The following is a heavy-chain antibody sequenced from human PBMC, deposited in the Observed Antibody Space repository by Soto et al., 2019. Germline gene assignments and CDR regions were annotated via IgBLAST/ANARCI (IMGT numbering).Heavy chain of an antibody. J-gene: IGHJ6*02. V-gene: IGHV4-31*03. CDR1: GGSISSGGYY. D-gene: IGHD6-6*01. CDR3: AREYSSSSVYGMDV. CDR2: IYYSGST. Sequence: SETLSLTCTVSGGSISSGGYYWSWIRQHPGKGLEWIGYIYYSGSTYYNPSLKSRVTISVDTSKNQFSLKLSSVTAADTAVYYCAREYSSSSVYGMDVWGQGTTVTVSS.